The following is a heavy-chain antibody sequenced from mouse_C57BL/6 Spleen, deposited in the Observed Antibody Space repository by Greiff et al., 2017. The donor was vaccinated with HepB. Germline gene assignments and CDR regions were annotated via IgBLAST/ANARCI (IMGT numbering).Heavy chain of an antibody. CDR2: INPNNGGT. D-gene: IGHD1-1*01. CDR1: GYTFTDYN. J-gene: IGHJ4*01. V-gene: IGHV1-18*01. CDR3: ARLGIYYDDYYAMDY. Sequence: EVQRVESGPELVKPGASVKIPCKASGYTFTDYNMDWVKQSHGKSLEWIGDINPNNGGTIYNQKFKGKATLTVDKSSSTAYMELRSLTSEDTAVYYCARLGIYYDDYYAMDYWGQGTSVTVSS.